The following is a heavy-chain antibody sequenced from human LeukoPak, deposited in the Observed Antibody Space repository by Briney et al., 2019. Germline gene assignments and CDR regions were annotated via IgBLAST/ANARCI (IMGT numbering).Heavy chain of an antibody. CDR1: GGSFSGYY. V-gene: IGHV4-34*01. CDR3: ARGSGSLGY. Sequence: SETLSLTCAVCGGSFSGYYWSWIRQPPGKGLEWIGEINHSGSTNYNPSLKSRVTISVDTSKNQFSLKLSSVTAADTAVYYCARGSGSLGYWGQGTLVTVSS. CDR2: INHSGST. D-gene: IGHD3-16*01. J-gene: IGHJ4*02.